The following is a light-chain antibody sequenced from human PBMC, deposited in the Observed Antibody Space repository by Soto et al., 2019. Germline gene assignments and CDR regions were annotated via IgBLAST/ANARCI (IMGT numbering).Light chain of an antibody. CDR2: GNS. CDR1: SSNIGAGYD. Sequence: QSVLTQPPSVSGAPGQRVTISCTGSSSNIGAGYDVHWYQQLPGTAPKLLIYGNSNRPSGVPDRFSGSKSGSSASLAITGLDAEDEDYYYGQSYASSLSVLFGGGTKLTVL. CDR3: QSYASSLSVL. J-gene: IGLJ2*01. V-gene: IGLV1-40*01.